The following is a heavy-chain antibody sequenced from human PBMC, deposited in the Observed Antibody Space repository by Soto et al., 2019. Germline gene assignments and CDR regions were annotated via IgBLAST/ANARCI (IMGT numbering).Heavy chain of an antibody. CDR3: AREETAWPLAYGLDV. J-gene: IGHJ6*02. D-gene: IGHD2-21*02. CDR1: GFTFSNYY. V-gene: IGHV3-21*01. CDR2: IRSGRDT. Sequence: PGGSLRLSCAVSGFTFSNYYIHWVRQAPGMGLEWVSSIRSGRDTFYADSVKGRFSISRDDATSSVSLQMNSLRGEDTAVYFCAREETAWPLAYGLDVWGQGTTVTVSS.